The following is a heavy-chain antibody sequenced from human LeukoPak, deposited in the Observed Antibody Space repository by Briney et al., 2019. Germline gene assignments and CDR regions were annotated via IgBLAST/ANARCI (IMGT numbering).Heavy chain of an antibody. Sequence: SETLSLTCAVYGGSFSGYYWSWIRQPPGKGLEWIGEINHSGSTNYNLSLKSRVTISVDKSKNHFSLKLTSVTAADTAVYYCARPYYYYMDVWGKGTTVTVSS. CDR3: ARPYYYYMDV. V-gene: IGHV4-34*01. CDR2: INHSGST. J-gene: IGHJ6*03. CDR1: GGSFSGYY.